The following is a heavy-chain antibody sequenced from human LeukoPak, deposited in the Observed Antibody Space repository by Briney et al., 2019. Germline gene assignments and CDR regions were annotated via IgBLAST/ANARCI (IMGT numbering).Heavy chain of an antibody. CDR2: IYSGGST. Sequence: GGSLRLSCAASGFTVSSNYMSWVRQAPGKGLEWVSVIYSGGSTYYAASVKGRFTISRDNSKNTLYLQMNSLRAEDTAVYYCARGSSSWDLDYWGQGTLVTVSS. V-gene: IGHV3-53*01. CDR3: ARGSSSWDLDY. J-gene: IGHJ4*02. D-gene: IGHD6-13*01. CDR1: GFTVSSNY.